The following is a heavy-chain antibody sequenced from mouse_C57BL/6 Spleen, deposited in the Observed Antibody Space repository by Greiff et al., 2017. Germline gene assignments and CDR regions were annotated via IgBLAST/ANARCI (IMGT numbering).Heavy chain of an antibody. CDR3: AGYEEISKGGYFDV. J-gene: IGHJ1*03. Sequence: QVQLKQPGTELVKPGASVKLSCKASGYTFTSYWMHWVKQRPGQGLEWIGNINPSNGGTNYNEKFKSKATLTVDKSSSTAYMQLSSLTSEDSAVXYCAGYEEISKGGYFDVWGTGTTVTVSS. CDR1: GYTFTSYW. CDR2: INPSNGGT. D-gene: IGHD2-5*01. V-gene: IGHV1-53*01.